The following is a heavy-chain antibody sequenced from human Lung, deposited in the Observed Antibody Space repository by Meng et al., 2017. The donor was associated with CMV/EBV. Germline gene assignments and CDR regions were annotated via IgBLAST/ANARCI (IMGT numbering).Heavy chain of an antibody. CDR3: ARGRSCVDGVCYDDHNYFGP. CDR2: VFHTGDI. CDR1: GDSMANFY. J-gene: IGHJ5*02. V-gene: IGHV4-59*01. D-gene: IGHD2-21*02. Sequence: SETLSLTCNISGDSMANFYWTWIRQPPGKGLEWVGSVFHTGDIKYNSSLKGRLTLSVDTSRKQVSLRLVSLNTADTATYYCARGRSCVDGVCYDDHNYFGPWXQGTLVXVSS.